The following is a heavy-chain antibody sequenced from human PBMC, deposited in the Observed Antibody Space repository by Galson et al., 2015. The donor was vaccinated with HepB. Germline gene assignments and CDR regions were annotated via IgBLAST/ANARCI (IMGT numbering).Heavy chain of an antibody. CDR1: GGSISSSSYY. J-gene: IGHJ4*02. CDR3: AHQSPGGY. V-gene: IGHV4-39*01. D-gene: IGHD2-2*01. CDR2: IYYSGST. Sequence: ETLSLTCTVSGGSISSSSYYWGWIRQPPGKGLEGIGSIYYSGSTYYNPSLKSRVTISVDTSKHQFSLKLSSVTAADTAVYYCAHQSPGGYWGQGTLVTVSS.